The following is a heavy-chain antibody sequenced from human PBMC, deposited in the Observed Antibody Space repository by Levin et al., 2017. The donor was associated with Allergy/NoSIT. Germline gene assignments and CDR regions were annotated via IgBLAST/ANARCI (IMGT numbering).Heavy chain of an antibody. CDR1: GFTFSSYW. D-gene: IGHD3-16*01. CDR2: INQDGSEK. CDR3: ARVGLNEDIFDY. J-gene: IGHJ4*02. Sequence: GESLKISCAASGFTFSSYWMSWVRQAPGKGLEWVANINQDGSEKYYVDSVKGRFTISRDNAKNSLYLQMNSLRAEDTALYYCARVGLNEDIFDYWGQGTLVTVSS. V-gene: IGHV3-7*01.